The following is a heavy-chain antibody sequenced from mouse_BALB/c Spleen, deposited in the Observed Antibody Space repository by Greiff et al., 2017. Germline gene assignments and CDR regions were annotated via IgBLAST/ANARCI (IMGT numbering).Heavy chain of an antibody. V-gene: IGHV1S34*01. CDR1: GYSFTGYY. CDR2: ISCYNGAT. D-gene: IGHD4-1*02. Sequence: LVKTGASVKISCKASGYSFTGYYMHWVKQSHGKSLEWIGYISCYNGATSYNQKFKGKATFTVDTSSSTAYMQFNSLTSEDSAVYYGAREGQLARYYFDYWGQGTTLTVSS. CDR3: AREGQLARYYFDY. J-gene: IGHJ2*01.